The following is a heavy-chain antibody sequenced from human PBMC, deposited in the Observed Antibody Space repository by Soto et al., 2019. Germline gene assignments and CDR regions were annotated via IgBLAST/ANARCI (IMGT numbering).Heavy chain of an antibody. D-gene: IGHD3-10*02. CDR2: ISDDGHNE. V-gene: IGHV3-30*18. CDR3: AKDLNVKTYVPYGMDV. CDR1: QLTFKNYA. J-gene: IGHJ6*02. Sequence: QVQLVESGGGVVQPGRSLSLSCAASQLTFKNYAMHWVRQAPGKGLEWVAVISDDGHNEYYADSVRGRVTISRDNSKSTVDLHMNSLRVDDTAVYYCAKDLNVKTYVPYGMDVWGQGTTVTVSS.